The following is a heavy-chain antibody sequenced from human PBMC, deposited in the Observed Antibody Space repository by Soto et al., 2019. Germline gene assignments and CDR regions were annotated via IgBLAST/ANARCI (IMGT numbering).Heavy chain of an antibody. Sequence: WETLSLTCAVYGGSFSGYYWSWIRQPPGKGLEWIGEINHSGSTNYNPSLKSRVTISVDTSKNQFSLKLSSVTAADTAVYYCARVQAGSYYYYYGMDVWGQGTTVTVSS. V-gene: IGHV4-34*01. CDR2: INHSGST. CDR1: GGSFSGYY. J-gene: IGHJ6*02. D-gene: IGHD3-10*01. CDR3: ARVQAGSYYYYYGMDV.